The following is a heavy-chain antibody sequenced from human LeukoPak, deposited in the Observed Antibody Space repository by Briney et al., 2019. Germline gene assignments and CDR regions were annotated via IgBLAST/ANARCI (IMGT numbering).Heavy chain of an antibody. CDR3: ARDGWIAAAGYYYYYMDV. J-gene: IGHJ6*03. CDR1: GYTFTSYA. D-gene: IGHD6-13*01. CDR2: INAGNGNT. V-gene: IGHV1-3*03. Sequence: ASVKVSCKACGYTFTSYAMHWVRQVPGQRLEWMGRINAGNGNTKYSQEFQGRVTITRDTSASTAYMELSSLRSEDMAVYYCARDGWIAAAGYYYYYMDVWGKGTTVTVSS.